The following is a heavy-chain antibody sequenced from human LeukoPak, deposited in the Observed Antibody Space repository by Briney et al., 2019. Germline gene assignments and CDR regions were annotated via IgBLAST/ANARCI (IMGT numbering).Heavy chain of an antibody. J-gene: IGHJ4*02. V-gene: IGHV6-1*01. CDR3: VRDFNWGFDY. D-gene: IGHD7-27*01. Sequence: SQTLSLTCAISGDSVSSKSVSWCWIRQSPSGGLEFLGRTRYRSTWMTFYSLSVQSRMTINADTSRNHVSLRLNSVTPEDTALYYCVRDFNWGFDYWGQGTLVTVSS. CDR1: GDSVSSKSVS. CDR2: TRYRSTWMT.